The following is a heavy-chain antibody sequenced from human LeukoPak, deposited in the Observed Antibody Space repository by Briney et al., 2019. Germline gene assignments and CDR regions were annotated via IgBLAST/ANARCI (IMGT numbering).Heavy chain of an antibody. V-gene: IGHV3-23*01. J-gene: IGHJ5*02. Sequence: GGSLRLSCAASGFTFSSYAMTWVRQAPGEGLEWVSAISGSGGSTYYADSVKGRFTISRDNSKNTLYLQMNSLRADDTAVYYCAKDRCNSGGDWFDPWGQGTLVTVSS. D-gene: IGHD4-23*01. CDR2: ISGSGGST. CDR1: GFTFSSYA. CDR3: AKDRCNSGGDWFDP.